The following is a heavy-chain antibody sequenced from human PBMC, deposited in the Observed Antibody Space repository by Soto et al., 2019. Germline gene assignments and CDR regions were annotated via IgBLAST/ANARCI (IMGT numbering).Heavy chain of an antibody. CDR2: IKQDGSEK. CDR3: ARDPMTYYDFWSGYYWDYYYYGMDV. J-gene: IGHJ6*02. V-gene: IGHV3-7*03. D-gene: IGHD3-3*01. Sequence: PVGSLRLSCAASGFTFSSYWMSWVRQAPGKGLEWVANIKQDGSEKYYVDSVKGRFTISRDNAKNSLYLQMNSLRAEDTAVYYCARDPMTYYDFWSGYYWDYYYYGMDVWGQGTTVTVS. CDR1: GFTFSSYW.